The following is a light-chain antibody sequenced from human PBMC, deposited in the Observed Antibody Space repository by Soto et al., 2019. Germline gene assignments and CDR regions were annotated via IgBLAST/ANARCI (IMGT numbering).Light chain of an antibody. V-gene: IGKV1-5*03. Sequence: DIQMTQSPSTLSASVGDRVTITCRASQNVNSWLAWYQQKPGKAPKLLIYKASNLENGVPSRFSGSGSGTEFTRTISGLQPDDFASYYCQQYNNYSGTFGQGTKVEIK. CDR1: QNVNSW. CDR2: KAS. J-gene: IGKJ1*01. CDR3: QQYNNYSGT.